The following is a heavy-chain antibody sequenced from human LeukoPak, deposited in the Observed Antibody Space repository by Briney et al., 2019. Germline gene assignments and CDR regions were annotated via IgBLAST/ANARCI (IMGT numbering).Heavy chain of an antibody. CDR2: INAGNGNT. CDR1: GYTFTSYA. CDR3: ARDHRESGSFDY. Sequence: ASVKVSCKASGYTFTSYAMHWVRQAPGQRLEWMGWINAGNGNTKYSQKFQGRVTITRDTSASTAYMELSSLRSEDTAVYYCARDHRESGSFDYWGKGTLVTVSS. V-gene: IGHV1-3*01. D-gene: IGHD1-26*01. J-gene: IGHJ4*02.